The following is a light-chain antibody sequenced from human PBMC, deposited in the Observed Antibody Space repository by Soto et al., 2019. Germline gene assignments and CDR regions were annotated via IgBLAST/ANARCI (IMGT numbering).Light chain of an antibody. CDR3: PGWESSRDLPV. Sequence: SYELTQPPSVSVAPGKTARITCGGNNIGSKSVHWYQQKPGQAPVLVIYYDSDRPSGIPERFSGSNSGNTATLTISRVEAGDEGDYYCPGWESSRDLPVLGTWTKVTVL. CDR1: NIGSKS. CDR2: YDS. V-gene: IGLV3-21*01. J-gene: IGLJ1*01.